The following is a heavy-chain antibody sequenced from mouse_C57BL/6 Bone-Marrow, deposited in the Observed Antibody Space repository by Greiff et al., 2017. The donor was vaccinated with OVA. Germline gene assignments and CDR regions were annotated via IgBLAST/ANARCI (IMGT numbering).Heavy chain of an antibody. CDR2: INPNNGGT. V-gene: IGHV1-22*01. CDR1: GYTFTDYN. CDR3: SYYNGSRFDY. Sequence: EVQLQQSGPELVKPGASVKMSCKASGYTFTDYNMHWVKQSHGKSLEWIGYINPNNGGTSYNQKFEGKATLTVNKSSSTAYMELRSLTSEDSAVYYCSYYNGSRFDYWGQGTTLTVSS. J-gene: IGHJ2*01. D-gene: IGHD1-1*01.